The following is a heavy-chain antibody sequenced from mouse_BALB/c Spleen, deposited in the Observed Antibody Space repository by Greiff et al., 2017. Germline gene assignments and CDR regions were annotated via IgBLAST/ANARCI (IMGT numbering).Heavy chain of an antibody. V-gene: IGHV5-17*02. CDR2: ISSGSSTI. CDR1: GFTFSSFG. D-gene: IGHD1-1*01. Sequence: EVKLMESGGGLVQPGGSRKLSCAASGFTFSSFGMHWVRQAPEKGLEWVAYISSGSSTIYYADTVKGRFTISRDNPKNTLFLQMTILRSEDTAMYYCARSLLRYPWYFDVWGAGTTVTVSS. CDR3: ARSLLRYPWYFDV. J-gene: IGHJ1*01.